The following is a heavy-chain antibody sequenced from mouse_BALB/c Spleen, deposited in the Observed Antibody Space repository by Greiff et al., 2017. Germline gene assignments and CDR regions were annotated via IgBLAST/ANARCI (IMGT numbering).Heavy chain of an antibody. CDR1: GFTFSSYA. CDR3: ARGGELLRYHWFAY. V-gene: IGHV5-6-5*01. CDR2: ISSGGST. J-gene: IGHJ3*01. D-gene: IGHD1-1*01. Sequence: EVQGVESGGGLVKPGGSLKLSCAASGFTFSSYAMSWVRQTPEKRLEWVASISSGGSTYYPDSVKGRFTISRDNARNILYLQMSSLRSEDTAMYYCARGGELLRYHWFAYWGQGTLVTVSA.